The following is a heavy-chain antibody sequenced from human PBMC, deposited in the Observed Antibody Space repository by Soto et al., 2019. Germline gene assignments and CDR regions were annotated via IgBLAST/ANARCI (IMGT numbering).Heavy chain of an antibody. D-gene: IGHD2-2*01. V-gene: IGHV3-23*01. CDR3: AKRSCSSTSCPYGMDV. CDR1: GFTFSNYV. CDR2: ISNSGGST. Sequence: EVLLLESGGGFVQPGGSLRLSCAASGFTFSNYVMTWVRQGPGKGLERVSTISNSGGSTDYADFVKGRFTISRDNSKNTLYLQMNSLRDEDTAVYYCAKRSCSSTSCPYGMDVWGQGTTVTVSS. J-gene: IGHJ6*02.